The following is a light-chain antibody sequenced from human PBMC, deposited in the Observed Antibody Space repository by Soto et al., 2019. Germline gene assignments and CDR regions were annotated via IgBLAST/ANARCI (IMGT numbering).Light chain of an antibody. V-gene: IGKV3-20*01. J-gene: IGKJ4*01. CDR1: QSVSNNY. CDR2: DAS. Sequence: EFVLTRSPGTLSLSPGERATLSCRASQSVSNNYLAWYQQKPGQAPRLLIYDASSRATGIPDRFSGGGSGTDFTLTISRLEPEDFAVYYCQQFSSYPLTFGGGTKVDIK. CDR3: QQFSSYPLT.